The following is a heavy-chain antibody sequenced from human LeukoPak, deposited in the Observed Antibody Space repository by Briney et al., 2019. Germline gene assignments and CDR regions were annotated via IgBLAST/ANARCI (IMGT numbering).Heavy chain of an antibody. CDR3: ARKDGDF. CDR2: IYYSGST. J-gene: IGHJ4*02. Sequence: SETLSLTCTVSGGSISNYYWSWIRQPPGKGLEWIGYIYYSGSTNYNPSLKSRVTISVDTSKNQFSLKLSSVTAADTAVYYCARKDGDFWGQGTLVTVSS. V-gene: IGHV4-59*01. CDR1: GGSISNYY.